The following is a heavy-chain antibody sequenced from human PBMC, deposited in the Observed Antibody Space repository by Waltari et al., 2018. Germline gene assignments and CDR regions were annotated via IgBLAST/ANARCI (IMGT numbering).Heavy chain of an antibody. CDR2: ISSSSSTI. CDR3: ARGPMTTTFYYYYMDV. J-gene: IGHJ6*03. CDR1: GFTFSSYS. Sequence: EVQLVESGGGLVQPGGSLRLSCAASGFTFSSYSMNWVRQAPGKGLEWVSYISSSSSTIYYADSVKGRFTISRDNAKNSLYLQMNSLRAEDTAVYYCARGPMTTTFYYYYMDVWGKGTTVTVSS. V-gene: IGHV3-48*04. D-gene: IGHD4-17*01.